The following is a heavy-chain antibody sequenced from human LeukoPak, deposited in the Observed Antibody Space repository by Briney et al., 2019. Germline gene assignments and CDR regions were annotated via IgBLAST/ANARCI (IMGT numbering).Heavy chain of an antibody. CDR2: IYHSGST. Sequence: SETLSLTCAVSGGSISSGGYSWSWIRQPPGKGLEWIGYIYHSGSTYYNPSLKSRVTISVDRSKNQFSLKLSSVTAADTAVYYCAKVGWNYYFDYWGQGTLVIVSS. D-gene: IGHD1-7*01. J-gene: IGHJ4*02. CDR1: GGSISSGGYS. V-gene: IGHV4-30-2*01. CDR3: AKVGWNYYFDY.